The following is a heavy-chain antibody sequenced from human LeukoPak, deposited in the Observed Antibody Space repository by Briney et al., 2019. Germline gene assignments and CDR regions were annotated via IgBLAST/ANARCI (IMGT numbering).Heavy chain of an antibody. CDR3: TTDVYSSSWYGVDY. CDR2: IKSKTDGGTT. Sequence: PGGSLRLSCVASGFTFSNAWMSWVRQAPGKGLEWVGRIKSKTDGGTTDYAAPVKGRFTISRDDSKNTLYLQMNSLKTEDTAVYYCTTDVYSSSWYGVDYWGQGTLVTVSS. J-gene: IGHJ4*02. D-gene: IGHD6-13*01. V-gene: IGHV3-15*01. CDR1: GFTFSNAW.